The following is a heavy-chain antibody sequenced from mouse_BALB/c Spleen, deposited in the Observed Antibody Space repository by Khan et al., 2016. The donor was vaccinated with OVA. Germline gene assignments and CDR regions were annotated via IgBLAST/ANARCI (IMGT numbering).Heavy chain of an antibody. D-gene: IGHD1-1*01. Sequence: VQLKESGPGLVKPSQSLSLTCTVTGYSITTDYAWNWIRQLPGNKLEWMGYISYSGNTKYNPSLKSRISITRDTSKNQFFLQLKSVTTEDTARYYCARVYGGDFDYWGQGTTLTVSS. J-gene: IGHJ2*01. CDR2: ISYSGNT. V-gene: IGHV3-2*02. CDR3: ARVYGGDFDY. CDR1: GYSITTDYA.